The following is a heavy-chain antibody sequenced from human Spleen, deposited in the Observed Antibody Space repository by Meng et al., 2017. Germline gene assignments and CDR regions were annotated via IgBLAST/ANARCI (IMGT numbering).Heavy chain of an antibody. V-gene: IGHV1-2*02. Sequence: ASVKVSCKASGYTFTGYYMHWVRQAPGQGLEWMGWVSPDSGGTNYAQKFQGRVTMTWDSSIGTAYMELSRLTSDDTAVYFCARRPETCTGSTCYAYNFDFWGQGTLVTVSS. CDR1: GYTFTGYY. CDR2: VSPDSGGT. J-gene: IGHJ4*02. D-gene: IGHD2-2*01. CDR3: ARRPETCTGSTCYAYNFDF.